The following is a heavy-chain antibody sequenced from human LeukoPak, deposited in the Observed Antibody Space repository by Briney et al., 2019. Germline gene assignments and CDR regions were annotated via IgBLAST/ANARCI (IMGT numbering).Heavy chain of an antibody. CDR2: INPNSGGT. D-gene: IGHD3-22*01. J-gene: IGHJ4*02. CDR1: GYTFNGDY. Sequence: ASVKVSCKASGYTFNGDYMHWVRQAPGQGLEWMGWINPNSGGTNYAQKLQGRVTMTRDTSISTAYMELSRLRSDDTAVYYCARDDSSGYYYFDYWGQGTLVTVSS. V-gene: IGHV1-2*02. CDR3: ARDDSSGYYYFDY.